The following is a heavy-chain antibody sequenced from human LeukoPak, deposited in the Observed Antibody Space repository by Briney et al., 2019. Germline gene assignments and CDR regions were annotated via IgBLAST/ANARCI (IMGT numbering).Heavy chain of an antibody. J-gene: IGHJ6*03. CDR2: IIPIFGTA. Sequence: SVKVSCKASGGTFSSYAISWVRQAPGQGLEWMGGIIPIFGTANYAQKFQGRVTITTDESTSTAYMELSSLRSEDTAVYYCAQNLGTTVRYYCYYMDVWGKGTTVTVSS. CDR1: GGTFSSYA. CDR3: AQNLGTTVRYYCYYMDV. D-gene: IGHD1-7*01. V-gene: IGHV1-69*05.